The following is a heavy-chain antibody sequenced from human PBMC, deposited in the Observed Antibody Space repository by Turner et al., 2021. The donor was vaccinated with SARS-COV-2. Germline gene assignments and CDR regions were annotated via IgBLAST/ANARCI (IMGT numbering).Heavy chain of an antibody. V-gene: IGHV3-66*01. CDR3: ARGRSSGWSNDAFDI. CDR2: IYSGGST. J-gene: IGHJ3*02. D-gene: IGHD6-19*01. Sequence: EVQLVESRGGLVQPGWSLRLSCAASGFTVSSNYMSWVRQAPGKGLEWVSVIYSGGSTYYADSVKGRFTISRDNSKNTLYLQMNSLRAEDTALYYCARGRSSGWSNDAFDIWGQGTMVTVSS. CDR1: GFTVSSNY.